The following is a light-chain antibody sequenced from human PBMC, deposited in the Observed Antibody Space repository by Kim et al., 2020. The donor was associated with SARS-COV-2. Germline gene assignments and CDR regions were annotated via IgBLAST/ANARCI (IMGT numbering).Light chain of an antibody. Sequence: EIVLTQSPGTLSLSPGERATLSCRASQSVSSSYLAWYQQKPGQAPRLLIYGASSTATGIADRFSGSGSGTDFTLTSSRLEPEDFAVYYCKQYGSSPPPYRSGQGTKL. J-gene: IGKJ2*03. CDR2: GAS. V-gene: IGKV3-20*01. CDR1: QSVSSSY. CDR3: KQYGSSPPPYR.